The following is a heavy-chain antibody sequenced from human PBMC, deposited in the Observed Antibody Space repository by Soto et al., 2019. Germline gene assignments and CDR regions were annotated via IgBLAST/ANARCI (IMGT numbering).Heavy chain of an antibody. CDR3: AKGLRGSQYYYYGMDV. CDR1: GFTFSTYA. CDR2: LSASGATT. Sequence: EVQLLESGGGLVQPGGSLRLSCAASGFTFSTYAITWVRQAPGKGLKWVSALSASGATTYHADSVKGRFTISRDNSENTLYLQMNSLRAEDTAVYYGAKGLRGSQYYYYGMDVWGQGTTVTVSS. J-gene: IGHJ6*02. V-gene: IGHV3-23*01. D-gene: IGHD3-16*01.